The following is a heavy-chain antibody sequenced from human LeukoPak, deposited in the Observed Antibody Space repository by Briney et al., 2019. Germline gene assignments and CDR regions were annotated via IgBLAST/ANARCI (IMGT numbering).Heavy chain of an antibody. CDR1: GFTFSTYW. J-gene: IGHJ5*02. D-gene: IGHD4-11*01. Sequence: GGSLRLSCVASGFTFSTYWMSWVRQAPGKGLEWVANIKQDGGEIYYADSVRGRFTISRDNARNSVYLQMNSLRAEDTAVFHCARAKPNDYSNPLDPWGQGTLVTVSS. CDR3: ARAKPNDYSNPLDP. CDR2: IKQDGGEI. V-gene: IGHV3-7*03.